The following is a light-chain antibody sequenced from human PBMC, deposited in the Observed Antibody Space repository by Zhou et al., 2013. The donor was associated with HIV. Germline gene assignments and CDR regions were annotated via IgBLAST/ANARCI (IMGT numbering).Light chain of an antibody. J-gene: IGKJ4*01. Sequence: DIQMTQSPSFLSTSVGDRVTITCRASQTISTYLHWYQQKPGKAPKLLIYAASSLQSGVPSRFSGSGSGTDFTLTISTLQPEDFATYHCQQTNSFLALTIGGTFGGGTKVEIK. V-gene: IGKV1-39*01. CDR3: QQTNSFLALTIGGT. CDR2: AAS. CDR1: QTISTY.